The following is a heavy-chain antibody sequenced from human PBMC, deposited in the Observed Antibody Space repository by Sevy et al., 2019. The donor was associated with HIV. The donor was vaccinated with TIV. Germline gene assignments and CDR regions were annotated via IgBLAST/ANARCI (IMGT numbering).Heavy chain of an antibody. V-gene: IGHV3-30-3*01. J-gene: IGHJ4*02. D-gene: IGHD6-13*01. CDR1: GFTFSSYA. CDR2: ISYDGSNK. Sequence: GESLKISCAASGFTFSSYAMHWVRQAPGKGLEWVAVISYDGSNKYYADSVKGRFTISRDNSKNTLYLQMNSLRAEDTAVYYCARAPYSSSWYGFFDYWGQGTLVTVSS. CDR3: ARAPYSSSWYGFFDY.